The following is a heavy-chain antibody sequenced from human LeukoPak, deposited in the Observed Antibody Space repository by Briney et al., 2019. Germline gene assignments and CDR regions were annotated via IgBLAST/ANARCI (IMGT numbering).Heavy chain of an antibody. Sequence: GSLRLSCAASGFTFSSYEMNWVRQAPGKGLEWVSYISSSGSTIYYADSVKGRFTISRDNAKNSLYLQMNSLRAEDTAVYYCARDFRPLGAFDIWGQGTMVTVSS. J-gene: IGHJ3*02. D-gene: IGHD7-27*01. CDR1: GFTFSSYE. V-gene: IGHV3-48*03. CDR3: ARDFRPLGAFDI. CDR2: ISSSGSTI.